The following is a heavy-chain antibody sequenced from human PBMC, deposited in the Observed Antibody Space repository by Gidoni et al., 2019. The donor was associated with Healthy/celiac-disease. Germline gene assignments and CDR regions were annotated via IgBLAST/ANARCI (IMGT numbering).Heavy chain of an antibody. J-gene: IGHJ3*02. D-gene: IGHD3-22*01. CDR2: ISYDGSNK. CDR1: GFTFSSYA. V-gene: IGHV3-30-3*01. CDR3: ARGTYYYDRNNAFDI. Sequence: QVQLVESGGGVVQPGRSLRLSCAASGFTFSSYAMHWVRQAPGKGLEWVAVISYDGSNKYYADSVKGRFTISRDNSKNTLYLQMNSLRAEDTAVYYCARGTYYYDRNNAFDIWGQGTMVTVSS.